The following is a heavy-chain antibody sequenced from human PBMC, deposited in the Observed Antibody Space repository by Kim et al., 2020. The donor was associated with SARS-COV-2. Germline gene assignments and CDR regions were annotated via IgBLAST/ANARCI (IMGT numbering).Heavy chain of an antibody. CDR1: GDSVSSNSAA. V-gene: IGHV6-1*01. J-gene: IGHJ6*02. D-gene: IGHD1-26*01. CDR2: TYYRSKWYN. Sequence: SQTLSLTCAISGDSVSSNSAAWNWIRQSPSRGLEWLGRTYYRSKWYNDYAVSVKSRITINPDTSKNQFSLQLNSVTPEDTAVYYCARGRGKVGAGRYYYYYYGMDVWGQGTTVTVSS. CDR3: ARGRGKVGAGRYYYYYYGMDV.